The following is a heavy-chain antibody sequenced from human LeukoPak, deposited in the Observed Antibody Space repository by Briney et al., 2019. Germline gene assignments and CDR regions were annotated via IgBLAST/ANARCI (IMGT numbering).Heavy chain of an antibody. D-gene: IGHD4-23*01. CDR3: ARGRGATVITNFDY. Sequence: GESLKISCKSSGXTFTGYWSGWVRQMPGKGLEWMGIISPGDSDTRYSPSFQGQVTMSADKSINTAYLLWGSLKASDTAMYYCARGRGATVITNFDYWGQGTLVTVSS. J-gene: IGHJ4*02. V-gene: IGHV5-51*01. CDR1: GXTFTGYW. CDR2: ISPGDSDT.